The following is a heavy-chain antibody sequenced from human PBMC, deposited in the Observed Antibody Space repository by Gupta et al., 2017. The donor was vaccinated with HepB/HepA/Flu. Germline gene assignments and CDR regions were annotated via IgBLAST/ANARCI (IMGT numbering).Heavy chain of an antibody. CDR3: ARGRASVTMIVEWGY. V-gene: IGHV3-7*01. D-gene: IGHD3-22*01. J-gene: IGHJ4*02. Sequence: EVQLVESGGGLVQPGGSLRLSCAASGFTFSSYWMSWVRQAPGKGLEWVANIKQDGSEKYYVDSVKGRFTISRDNAKNSLYLQMNSLRAEDTAVYYCARGRASVTMIVEWGYWGQGTLVTVSS. CDR1: GFTFSSYW. CDR2: IKQDGSEK.